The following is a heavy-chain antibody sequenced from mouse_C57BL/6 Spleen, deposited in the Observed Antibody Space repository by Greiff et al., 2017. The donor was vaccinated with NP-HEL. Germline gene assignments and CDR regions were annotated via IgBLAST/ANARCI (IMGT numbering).Heavy chain of an antibody. J-gene: IGHJ2*01. Sequence: QVQLQQPGAELVKPGASVKMSCKASGYTFTGYWITWVKQRHGQGLEWIGDINPGSGSTNYNEKFKGKATLTVDKSSSTAYMQLSSLTSEDSAVYYCAREYVYYAVRGDIDYWGQGTTLTVSS. CDR1: GYTFTGYW. CDR2: INPGSGST. V-gene: IGHV1-55*01. D-gene: IGHD1-1*01. CDR3: AREYVYYAVRGDIDY.